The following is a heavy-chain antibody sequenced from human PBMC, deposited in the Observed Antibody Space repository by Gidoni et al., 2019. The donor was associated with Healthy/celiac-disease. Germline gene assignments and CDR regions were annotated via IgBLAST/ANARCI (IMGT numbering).Heavy chain of an antibody. D-gene: IGHD2-2*01. CDR2: ISWNSGSI. V-gene: IGHV3-9*01. CDR1: GFTFDDYA. J-gene: IGHJ6*02. Sequence: EVQLVESGGGLVQPGRSLRLSCAASGFTFDDYAMHWVRQAPGKGLEWVSGISWNSGSIGYADSVKGRFTISRDNAKNSLYLQMNSLRAEDTALYHCAKVYCSSTSCHLDYYGMDVWGQGTTVTVSS. CDR3: AKVYCSSTSCHLDYYGMDV.